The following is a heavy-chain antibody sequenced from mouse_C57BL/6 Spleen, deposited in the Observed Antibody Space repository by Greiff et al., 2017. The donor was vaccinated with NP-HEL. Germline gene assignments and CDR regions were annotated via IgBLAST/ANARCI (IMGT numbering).Heavy chain of an antibody. CDR3: ARWDYGSSGAY. Sequence: EVMLVESGGGLVQPGGSLSLSCAASGFTFTDYYMSWVRQPPGKALEWLGFIRNKANGYTTEYSASVKGRFTISRDNSQSILYLQMNALRAEDSATYYCARWDYGSSGAYWGQGTLVTVSA. D-gene: IGHD1-1*01. CDR1: GFTFTDYY. CDR2: IRNKANGYTT. V-gene: IGHV7-3*01. J-gene: IGHJ3*01.